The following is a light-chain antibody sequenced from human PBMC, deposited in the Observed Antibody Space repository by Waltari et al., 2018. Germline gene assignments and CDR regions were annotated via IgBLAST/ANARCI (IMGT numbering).Light chain of an antibody. V-gene: IGLV1-44*01. CDR2: SNN. J-gene: IGLJ2*01. CDR3: EAWDGNLSGWL. Sequence: SLLTQLPSPSGTPGQTVTISCSGGSTTIGSSSVNWYQLIEGTAPRLIIYSNNDRPSGVPARFSGSKSGTSASLVITGLQSEDEADYFCEAWDGNLSGWLLGGGTRVTVL. CDR1: STTIGSSS.